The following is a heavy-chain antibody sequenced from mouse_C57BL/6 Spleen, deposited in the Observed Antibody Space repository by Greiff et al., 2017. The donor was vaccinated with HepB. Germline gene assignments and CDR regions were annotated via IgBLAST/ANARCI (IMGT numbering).Heavy chain of an antibody. CDR2: IWRGGST. D-gene: IGHD1-1*01. Sequence: QVQLQQSGPGLVQPSQSLSITCTVSGFSLTSYGVHWVRQSPGKGLEWLGVIWRGGSTDYNAAFMSRLSITKDNSKSQVFFKMNSLQADDTAIYYCAKAGYYGSSYAMDYWCQGTSVTVSS. CDR3: AKAGYYGSSYAMDY. J-gene: IGHJ4*01. V-gene: IGHV2-5*01. CDR1: GFSLTSYG.